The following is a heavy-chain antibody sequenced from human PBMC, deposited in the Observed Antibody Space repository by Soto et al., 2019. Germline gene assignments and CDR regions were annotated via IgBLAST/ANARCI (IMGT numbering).Heavy chain of an antibody. Sequence: ASVKVSCKASGYTFTSYDINWVRQATGQGLEWMGWMNPNSGNTGYAQKFQGRVTMTRNTSISTAYMELSSLRSEDTAVYYCARAPTRMITFGGAPDYWGQGTLVTVSS. D-gene: IGHD3-16*01. J-gene: IGHJ4*02. CDR2: MNPNSGNT. CDR3: ARAPTRMITFGGAPDY. V-gene: IGHV1-8*01. CDR1: GYTFTSYD.